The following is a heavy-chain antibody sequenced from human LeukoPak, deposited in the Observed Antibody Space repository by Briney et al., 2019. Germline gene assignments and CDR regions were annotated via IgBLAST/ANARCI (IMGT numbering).Heavy chain of an antibody. Sequence: SETLSLTCTVSGYSISSGYYWGWIRQPPGKGLEWIGSIYHSGSTYYNPSLKSRVTISVDTSKNQFSLKLSSVTAADTAVYYCARAWGYYDYVLSNGVAFDIWGQGTMVTVSS. CDR1: GYSISSGYY. CDR2: IYHSGST. CDR3: ARAWGYYDYVLSNGVAFDI. V-gene: IGHV4-38-2*02. J-gene: IGHJ3*02. D-gene: IGHD3-16*01.